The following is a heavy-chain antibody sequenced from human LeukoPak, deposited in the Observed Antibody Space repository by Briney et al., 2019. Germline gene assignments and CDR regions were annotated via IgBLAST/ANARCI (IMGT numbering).Heavy chain of an antibody. CDR2: IHPNNGDT. V-gene: IGHV1-2*02. J-gene: IGHJ4*02. CDR1: GYSFTSYY. D-gene: IGHD3-10*01. CDR3: ARDGPAQMVDLDY. Sequence: ASVKVSCKASGYSFTSYYIHWVRQAPGQGLECMGWIHPNNGDTAYAQKFEGRVAMTRDTSISIAYMELRRLRPDDTAVYFCARDGPAQMVDLDYWGQGTLVTVSS.